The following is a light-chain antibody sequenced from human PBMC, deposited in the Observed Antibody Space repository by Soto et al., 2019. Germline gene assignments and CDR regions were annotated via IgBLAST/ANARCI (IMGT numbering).Light chain of an antibody. CDR3: QQYYSSPWT. CDR2: WAS. Sequence: DIVMTQSPESLAVSLGERATINCKSSQSVLYSPNNKNYLAWYQQKPGQPPKLLIYWASTRESGVPDRFSGSGSGTDFTLTISSLQAEDVAVYYCQQYYSSPWTFGQGTKVEIK. CDR1: QSVLYSPNNKNY. V-gene: IGKV4-1*01. J-gene: IGKJ1*01.